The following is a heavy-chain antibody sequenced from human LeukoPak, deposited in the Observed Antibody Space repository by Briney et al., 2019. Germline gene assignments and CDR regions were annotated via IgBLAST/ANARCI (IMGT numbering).Heavy chain of an antibody. CDR2: ISPYNGNT. Sequence: ASVKVSCKTSGYTFISYDITWVRQAPGQGLEWMGWISPYNGNTNYAQKLQGRVTMTTDTSTSTAYMELRSLTSDDTAVYYCARDGSIVVVPAAMMYHYYGMDVWGQGTTVTVSS. J-gene: IGHJ6*02. CDR3: ARDGSIVVVPAAMMYHYYGMDV. D-gene: IGHD2-2*01. CDR1: GYTFISYD. V-gene: IGHV1-18*01.